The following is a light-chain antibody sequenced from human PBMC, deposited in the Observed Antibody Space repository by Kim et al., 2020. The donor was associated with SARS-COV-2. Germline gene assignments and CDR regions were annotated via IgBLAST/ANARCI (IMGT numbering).Light chain of an antibody. CDR1: QNIRNE. CDR2: GTS. V-gene: IGKV3-11*01. J-gene: IGKJ2*01. CDR3: QQFGSSPRT. Sequence: EIVLTRSPATLSLSPGQRATLSCRASQNIRNELAWYQHKPGQAPRLLMYGTSHRATGIPDRFSGSGSGTDITLTISRLEPEDFAVYYCQQFGSSPRTFGQGTKLEIK.